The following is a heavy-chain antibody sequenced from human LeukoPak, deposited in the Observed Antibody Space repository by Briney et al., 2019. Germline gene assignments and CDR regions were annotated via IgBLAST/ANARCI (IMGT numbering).Heavy chain of an antibody. CDR2: IIPILGIA. CDR1: GGTFSSYA. D-gene: IGHD6-19*01. CDR3: ARDPSQWLVPGYFDY. Sequence: ASVKVSCKDSGGTFSSYAISWVRQAPGQGLEWMGRIIPILGIANYAQKFQGRVTITADKSTSTAYMELSSLRSEDTAVYYCARDPSQWLVPGYFDYWGQGTLVTVSS. J-gene: IGHJ4*02. V-gene: IGHV1-69*04.